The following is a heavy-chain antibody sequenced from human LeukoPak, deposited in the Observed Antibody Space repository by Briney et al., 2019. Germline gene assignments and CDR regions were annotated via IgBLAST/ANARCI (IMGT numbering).Heavy chain of an antibody. J-gene: IGHJ4*02. CDR3: AKDATPMNGIWDHFDS. CDR2: VGGGNDI. CDR1: GFTFSSYE. D-gene: IGHD1-1*01. V-gene: IGHV3-23*01. Sequence: GWSLRLSCAASGFTFSSYEMNWVRQAPGKGLEWVSSVGGGNDISYSDSVKGRLTGSRDDAKSTVYLQMNSLRVEDTAIYFCAKDATPMNGIWDHFDSWGQGTLVTVSS.